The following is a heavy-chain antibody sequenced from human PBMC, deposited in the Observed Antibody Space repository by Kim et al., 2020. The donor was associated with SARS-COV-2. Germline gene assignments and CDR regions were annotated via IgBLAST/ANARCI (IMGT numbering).Heavy chain of an antibody. CDR1: GYTFTSYG. J-gene: IGHJ4*02. V-gene: IGHV1-18*01. Sequence: ASVKVSCKASGYTFTSYGISWVRQAPGQGLEWMGWISAYNGNTNYVQKFQGRVTMTTDTSTSTAYMELRSLRSDDTAFYYCATTIAQIDYWGQGTLVTVSS. CDR3: ATTIAQIDY. CDR2: ISAYNGNT. D-gene: IGHD3-9*01.